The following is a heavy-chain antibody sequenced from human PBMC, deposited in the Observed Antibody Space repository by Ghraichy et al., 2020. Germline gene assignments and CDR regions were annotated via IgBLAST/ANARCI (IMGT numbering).Heavy chain of an antibody. Sequence: GESLNISCAASGFIFSNYDMSWVRQAPGRGLEWVSSISRSGTSTHYSDSVKGRFTISRDTSKNTLYLQMNSLRANDTAVYYCTKEGTHTSTWFPGDFWGQGTLVAVSS. CDR3: TKEGTHTSTWFPGDF. CDR2: ISRSGTST. CDR1: GFIFSNYD. D-gene: IGHD2-2*01. V-gene: IGHV3-23*01. J-gene: IGHJ4*02.